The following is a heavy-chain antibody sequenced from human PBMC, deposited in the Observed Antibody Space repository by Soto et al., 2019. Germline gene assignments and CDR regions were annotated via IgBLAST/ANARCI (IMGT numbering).Heavy chain of an antibody. CDR3: AKDGYGNNDGDALHI. D-gene: IGHD4-4*01. V-gene: IGHV1-18*04. J-gene: IGHJ3*02. CDR2: ISTYNGEA. Sequence: QGQLVQSGAEVKKPGASVKVSCKASGYTFTSFGITWVRQAPGQGLEWMGWISTYNGEANYAQKLQGRVTVTRDTSTNTAYMELRSLRSDDTAVYYCAKDGYGNNDGDALHIWGQGTMVTVSS. CDR1: GYTFTSFG.